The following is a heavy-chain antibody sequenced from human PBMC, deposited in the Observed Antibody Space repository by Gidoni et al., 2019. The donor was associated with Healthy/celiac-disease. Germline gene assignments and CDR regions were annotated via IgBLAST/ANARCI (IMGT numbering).Heavy chain of an antibody. D-gene: IGHD3-10*01. CDR3: ARDSRIYYYGSGSYYYYGMDV. J-gene: IGHJ6*02. V-gene: IGHV4-59*01. Sequence: QVQLQESGPGLVKPSETLSLTCTVSGGSISCSYWSWIRQPPGQGLEWIGYIYYSGSTNYNPSRKSRVTISVDTSKNQFSLKLSSVTAADTAVYYCARDSRIYYYGSGSYYYYGMDVWGQGTTVTVSS. CDR1: GGSISCSY. CDR2: IYYSGST.